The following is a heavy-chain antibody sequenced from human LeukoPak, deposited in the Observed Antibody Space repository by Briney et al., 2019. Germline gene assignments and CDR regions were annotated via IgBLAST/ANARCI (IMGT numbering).Heavy chain of an antibody. Sequence: GGSLRLSCVGSGFIFSNYALSWVRQAPGKGLEWVSGISESGTGRHYADSVKGRFTVSRDNPNNTLYLQMNSLRAEDTAVYYCARDWMVYSNSRLHFDLWGRGTLVTVSS. J-gene: IGHJ2*01. CDR3: ARDWMVYSNSRLHFDL. CDR2: ISESGTGR. V-gene: IGHV3-23*01. D-gene: IGHD2-8*01. CDR1: GFIFSNYA.